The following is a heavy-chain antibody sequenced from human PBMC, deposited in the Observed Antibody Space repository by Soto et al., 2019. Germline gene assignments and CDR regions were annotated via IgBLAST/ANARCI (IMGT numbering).Heavy chain of an antibody. V-gene: IGHV3-15*07. Sequence: GGSLRLSCAASGFSFSNAWMNWVRQAPGKGLEWVGRIKAKTAGGTTDYAAPVRGRFTISRDDSKNTLYLQMISLNTEDTAVYYCANLASDYWGQGALVTVSS. D-gene: IGHD3-16*01. J-gene: IGHJ4*02. CDR2: IKAKTAGGTT. CDR3: ANLASDY. CDR1: GFSFSNAW.